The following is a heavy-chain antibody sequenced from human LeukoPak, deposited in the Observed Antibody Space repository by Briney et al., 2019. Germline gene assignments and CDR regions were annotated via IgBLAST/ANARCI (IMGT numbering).Heavy chain of an antibody. CDR1: GFTFSSYS. D-gene: IGHD2-2*02. V-gene: IGHV3-21*04. CDR2: ISSSSSYI. Sequence: GGSLRLSCAASGFTFSSYSMNWVRQAPGKGLEWVSSISSSSSYIYYADSVKGRFTISRDNAKNSLYLQMNSLRAEDTAVYYCARDRYCSSTSCYNSFNYWGQGTLVTVSS. J-gene: IGHJ4*02. CDR3: ARDRYCSSTSCYNSFNY.